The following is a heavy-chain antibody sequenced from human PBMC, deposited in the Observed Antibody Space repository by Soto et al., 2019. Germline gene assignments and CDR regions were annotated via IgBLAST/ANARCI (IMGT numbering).Heavy chain of an antibody. V-gene: IGHV3-23*01. J-gene: IGHJ4*02. D-gene: IGHD3-10*01. CDR1: GFTFNNYA. CDR2: ISASGGST. CDR3: AIHFYYGSGSYYAVDY. Sequence: EVQLLESGGGLVQPGGSVRLSCVVSGFTFNNYAMNWVRQAPGKGLEWVLGISASGGSTYYADSVKGRFTISRDSSEHKLYLQMNNLRGDDTAIYYCAIHFYYGSGSYYAVDYWGQGTLVTVSS.